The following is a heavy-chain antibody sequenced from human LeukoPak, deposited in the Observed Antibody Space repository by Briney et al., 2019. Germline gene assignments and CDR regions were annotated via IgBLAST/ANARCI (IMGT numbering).Heavy chain of an antibody. CDR2: ISWNSGSI. J-gene: IGHJ6*02. CDR1: GFTFDDYA. Sequence: GGSLRLSCAASGFTFDDYAMHWVRQAPGKGLEWVSGISWNSGSIGYADSVKGRFTISRDNAKNSLYLQMNSLRAEDTALYYCAKGPGYYYGMDAWGQGTTVTVSS. D-gene: IGHD2-2*01. V-gene: IGHV3-9*01. CDR3: AKGPGYYYGMDA.